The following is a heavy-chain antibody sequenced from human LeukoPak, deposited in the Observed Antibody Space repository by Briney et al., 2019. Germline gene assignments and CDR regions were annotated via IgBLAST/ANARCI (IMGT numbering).Heavy chain of an antibody. CDR2: IKQDGSER. V-gene: IGHV3-7*01. CDR1: GFAFSSYW. Sequence: GGSLRLSCAASGFAFSSYWMSWVRQAPGKGLEWVANIKQDGSERYYVDSVKGRFTISRDNSKNTLYLQMNSLRAEDTAVYYCARGYRNYYYYGMDVWGQGTTVTVSS. D-gene: IGHD5-18*01. CDR3: ARGYRNYYYYGMDV. J-gene: IGHJ6*02.